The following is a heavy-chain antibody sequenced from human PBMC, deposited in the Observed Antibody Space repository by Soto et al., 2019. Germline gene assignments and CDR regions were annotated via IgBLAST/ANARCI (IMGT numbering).Heavy chain of an antibody. CDR1: GFTFSSYS. CDR2: ISSSSSTI. J-gene: IGHJ6*02. V-gene: IGHV3-48*02. D-gene: IGHD3-22*01. Sequence: GGSLRISCAASGFTFSSYSMNWVRQAPGKGLEWVSYISSSSSTIYQADSVKGRFTISRDNAKNSLYLQMNSLRDEDTAVYYCARQKDSSGYYYYYYGMDVWGQGTTVTVSS. CDR3: ARQKDSSGYYYYYYGMDV.